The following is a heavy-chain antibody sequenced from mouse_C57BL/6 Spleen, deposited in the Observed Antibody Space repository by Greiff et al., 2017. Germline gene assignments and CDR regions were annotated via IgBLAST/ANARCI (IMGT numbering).Heavy chain of an antibody. Sequence: VQLQQPGTEPVKPGASVKLSCKASGYTFTSYWMHWVKQRPGQGLEWIGMIHPNSGSTNYNEKFKSKATLTVDKSSSTAYMQLSSLTSADSAVYYCARLRAYDYDGVAYWGQGTLVTVSA. CDR1: GYTFTSYW. D-gene: IGHD2-4*01. CDR3: ARLRAYDYDGVAY. CDR2: IHPNSGST. V-gene: IGHV1-64*01. J-gene: IGHJ3*01.